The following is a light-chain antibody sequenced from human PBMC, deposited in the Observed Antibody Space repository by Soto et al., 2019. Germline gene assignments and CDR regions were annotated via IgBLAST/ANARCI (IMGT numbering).Light chain of an antibody. V-gene: IGKV3D-15*01. CDR1: QSVSSN. J-gene: IGKJ2*01. CDR3: QQYNNWPPYT. CDR2: GAS. Sequence: EIGMTQSPATLSVSPGERATLSCRASQSVSSNLAWYQQKPGQAPRLLIYGASTRATGIPARFSGSVSGTEFTLTISSLQSEDFAVYYCQQYNNWPPYTFGQGTKRESK.